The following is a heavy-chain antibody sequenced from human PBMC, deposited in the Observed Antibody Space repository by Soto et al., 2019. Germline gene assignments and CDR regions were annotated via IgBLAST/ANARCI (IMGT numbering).Heavy chain of an antibody. CDR2: INSDGSST. Sequence: PGGSLRLSCAASGFTFSSYWMHWVRQAPGKGLVWVSRINSDGSSTSYADSVKGRFTISRDNAKNTLYLQMNSLRAEDTAVYYCARDHRGPKLRLTFYGMDVCGQGTTVTVS. D-gene: IGHD3-3*01. J-gene: IGHJ6*02. CDR3: ARDHRGPKLRLTFYGMDV. CDR1: GFTFSSYW. V-gene: IGHV3-74*01.